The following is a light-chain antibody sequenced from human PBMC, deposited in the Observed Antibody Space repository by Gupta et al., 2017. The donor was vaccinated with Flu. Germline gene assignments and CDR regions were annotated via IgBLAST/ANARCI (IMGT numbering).Light chain of an antibody. CDR2: TNK. CDR3: AAWDDSLNGYV. Sequence: QSVLTQPPSASGTPGQRVTISCSGSRSNIGSNAVHWYQQLPGTAPRLLVNTNKQRPSGVPDRFAGSKSGTSASLAISGLQSEDEADYYCAAWDDSLNGYVFGAGTKVTVL. J-gene: IGLJ1*01. CDR1: RSNIGSNA. V-gene: IGLV1-44*01.